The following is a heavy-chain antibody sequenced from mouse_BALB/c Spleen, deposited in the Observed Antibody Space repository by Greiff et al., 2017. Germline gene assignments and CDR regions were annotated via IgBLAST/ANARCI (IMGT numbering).Heavy chain of an antibody. Sequence: EVKVEESGPGLVKPSQSLSLTCTVTGYSITSDYAWNWIRQFPGNKLEWMGYISYSGSTSYNPSLKSRISITRDTSKNQFFLQLNSVTTEDTATYYCARSGTVVATYYFDYWGQGTTLTVSS. J-gene: IGHJ2*01. V-gene: IGHV3-2*02. D-gene: IGHD1-1*01. CDR3: ARSGTVVATYYFDY. CDR1: GYSITSDYA. CDR2: ISYSGST.